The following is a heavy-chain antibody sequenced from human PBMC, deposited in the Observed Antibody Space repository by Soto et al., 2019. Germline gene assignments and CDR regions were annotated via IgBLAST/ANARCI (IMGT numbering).Heavy chain of an antibody. CDR2: IYYSGST. J-gene: IGHJ4*02. Sequence: KPSETLSLTCTVSGGPISSGGYYWSWIRQHPGKGLEWIGYIYYSGSTYYNPSLKSRVTISVDTSKNQFSPKLSSVTAADTAVYYCASGRSTSGGSRQIDYWGQGTLVTVSS. CDR1: GGPISSGGYY. V-gene: IGHV4-31*03. D-gene: IGHD2-15*01. CDR3: ASGRSTSGGSRQIDY.